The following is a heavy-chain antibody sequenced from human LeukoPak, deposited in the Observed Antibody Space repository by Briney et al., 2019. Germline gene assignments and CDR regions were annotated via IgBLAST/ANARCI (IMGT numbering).Heavy chain of an antibody. V-gene: IGHV4-34*01. CDR3: ARRVFGTRGMTD. CDR2: INHSGST. CDR1: GGSFSGYY. Sequence: NSSETLSLTCAAYGGSFSGYYWSWIRQPPGKGLEWIGEINHSGSTNYNPSLKSRVTISVDTSKNQFSLKLSSVTAADTAVYYCARRVFGTRGMTDWGQGTLVTVSS. J-gene: IGHJ4*02. D-gene: IGHD1-20*01.